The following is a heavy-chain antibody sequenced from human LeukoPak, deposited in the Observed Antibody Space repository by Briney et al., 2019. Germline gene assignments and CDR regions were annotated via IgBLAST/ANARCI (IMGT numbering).Heavy chain of an antibody. Sequence: GGSLRLSCAASGFTFSSSAMTWVRQAPGKGLEWVSTITGSGGYTYYADSVKGRFTISRDNSKNTLFLRMNSLRAEDTAVYFCAKQSLYDSSGHFHYWGQGTLVTVSS. V-gene: IGHV3-23*01. CDR1: GFTFSSSA. CDR3: AKQSLYDSSGHFHY. J-gene: IGHJ4*02. CDR2: ITGSGGYT. D-gene: IGHD3-22*01.